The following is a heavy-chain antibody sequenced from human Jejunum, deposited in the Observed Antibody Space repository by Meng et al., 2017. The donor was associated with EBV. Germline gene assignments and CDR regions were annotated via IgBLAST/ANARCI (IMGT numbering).Heavy chain of an antibody. Sequence: QVQLQGSGPRRGKLSGTLSLTCVVSGGSISDNDWWSWVRQPPGKGLEWLGEIYHGGGTNYNPSLESRVTISVDKSKNQFSLKLNSVTVADTAVYYCAGNGYYALEYWGPGILVTVSS. J-gene: IGHJ4*02. V-gene: IGHV4-4*02. D-gene: IGHD3-22*01. CDR3: AGNGYYALEY. CDR1: GGSISDNDW. CDR2: IYHGGGT.